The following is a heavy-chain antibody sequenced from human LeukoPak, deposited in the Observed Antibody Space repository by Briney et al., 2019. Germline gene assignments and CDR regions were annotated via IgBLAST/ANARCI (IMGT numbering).Heavy chain of an antibody. V-gene: IGHV3-33*01. CDR3: ARDRATQYFDY. Sequence: GRSLRLSCAASGFTFSSYGMHWVRQAPGKGLEWVAVIWYDGSNKYYADSVKGRFTISRDNSKNTLYLQMNSLRAEDTAVYYCARDRATQYFDYWGQGTLVSVSS. CDR2: IWYDGSNK. CDR1: GFTFSSYG. J-gene: IGHJ4*02. D-gene: IGHD2-15*01.